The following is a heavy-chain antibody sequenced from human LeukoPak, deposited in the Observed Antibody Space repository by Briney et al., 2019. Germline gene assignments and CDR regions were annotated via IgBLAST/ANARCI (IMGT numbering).Heavy chain of an antibody. D-gene: IGHD4-17*01. CDR1: GYTFTSYA. V-gene: IGHV7-4-1*02. CDR3: ARVEGTVTTTWDVFRTNWFDP. CDR2: INTNTGNP. J-gene: IGHJ5*02. Sequence: ASVKVSCKASGYTFTSYAMNWVRQAPGQGLEWMGWINTNTGNPTYAQGFTGRFVFSLDTSVSTAYLQISSLKAEDTAVYCCARVEGTVTTTWDVFRTNWFDPWGQGTLVTVSS.